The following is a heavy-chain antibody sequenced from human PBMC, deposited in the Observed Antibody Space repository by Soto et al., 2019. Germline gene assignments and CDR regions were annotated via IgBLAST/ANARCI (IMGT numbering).Heavy chain of an antibody. CDR1: GGAFSSYA. Sequence: QVQLVQSGAEVKKPGSSVKVSCKASGGAFSSYAISWVRQAPGQGLEWMGGIIPIFGTANYAQKFQGSVTITADESTSTAYMELSSLRSEDTAVYYCARVRNYYDSSGYYYIDYWGQGTLVTVSS. D-gene: IGHD3-22*01. J-gene: IGHJ4*02. CDR2: IIPIFGTA. V-gene: IGHV1-69*01. CDR3: ARVRNYYDSSGYYYIDY.